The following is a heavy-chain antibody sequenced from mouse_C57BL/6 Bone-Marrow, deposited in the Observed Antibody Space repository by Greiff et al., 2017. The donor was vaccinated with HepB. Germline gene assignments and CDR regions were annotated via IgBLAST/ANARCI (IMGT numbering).Heavy chain of an antibody. D-gene: IGHD2-3*01. CDR3: ASGGYYVGYWYVDV. CDR2: IDPSDSYT. Sequence: VPLQQPGAELVRPWTSVTLSCKASGYTFTSYWMHWVKQRPGQGLEWIGVIDPSDSYTNYNQKFKGKATLTVYTSSSTAYMQISSLTSEDSAVYYCASGGYYVGYWYVDVWGTGTAVTVSS. V-gene: IGHV1-59*01. J-gene: IGHJ1*03. CDR1: GYTFTSYW.